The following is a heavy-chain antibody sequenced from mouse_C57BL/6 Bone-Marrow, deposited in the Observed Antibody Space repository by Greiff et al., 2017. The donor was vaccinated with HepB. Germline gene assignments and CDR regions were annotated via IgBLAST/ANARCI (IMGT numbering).Heavy chain of an antibody. CDR2: ISNLAYSI. D-gene: IGHD1-1*02. Sequence: EVQLVESGGGLVQPGGSLKLSCAASGFTFSDYGMAWVRQAPRKGPEWVAFISNLAYSIYYADTVTGRFTISRENAKNTLYLEMSSLRSEDTAMYYCARHGGPAWFAYWGQGTLVTVSA. CDR1: GFTFSDYG. CDR3: ARHGGPAWFAY. J-gene: IGHJ3*01. V-gene: IGHV5-15*01.